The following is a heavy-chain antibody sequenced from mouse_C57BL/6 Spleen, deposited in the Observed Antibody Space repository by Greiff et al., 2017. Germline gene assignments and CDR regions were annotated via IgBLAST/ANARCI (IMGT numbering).Heavy chain of an antibody. Sequence: VQLQQSGPELVKPGASVKIPCKASGYTFTDYNMDWVKQSHGKSLEWIGDINPNNGGTIYNQKFKGKATLTVDKSSSTAYMELRSLTSEDTAVYYCARMGYYSNYWYFDVWGTGTTVTVSS. CDR1: GYTFTDYN. V-gene: IGHV1-18*01. D-gene: IGHD2-5*01. J-gene: IGHJ1*03. CDR3: ARMGYYSNYWYFDV. CDR2: INPNNGGT.